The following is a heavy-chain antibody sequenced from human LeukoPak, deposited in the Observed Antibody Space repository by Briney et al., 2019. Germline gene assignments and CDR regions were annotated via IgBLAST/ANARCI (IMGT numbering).Heavy chain of an antibody. CDR2: IYYSGST. J-gene: IGHJ3*02. CDR3: ARTTLVLLWFGEVGDAFDI. CDR1: GVSISSGDYY. Sequence: PSQTLSLTCTVSGVSISSGDYYWSWIRQPPGKGLEWIGYIYYSGSTYYNPSLKSRVTISVDTSKNQFSLKLSSVTAADTAVYYCARTTLVLLWFGEVGDAFDIWGQGTMVTVSS. D-gene: IGHD3-10*01. V-gene: IGHV4-30-4*01.